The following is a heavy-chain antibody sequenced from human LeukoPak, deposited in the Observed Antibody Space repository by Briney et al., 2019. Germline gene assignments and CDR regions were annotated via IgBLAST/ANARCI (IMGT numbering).Heavy chain of an antibody. D-gene: IGHD1-26*01. Sequence: GGSLRLSCAASGFTFSSYSMNWVRQAPGKGLEWVSSISSSSSYIYYADSVKGRFTISRDNAKNSLYLQMNSLRAEDTAVYYCATPRGSGSYLAFDYWGQGTLVTVSS. V-gene: IGHV3-21*01. J-gene: IGHJ4*02. CDR3: ATPRGSGSYLAFDY. CDR1: GFTFSSYS. CDR2: ISSSSSYI.